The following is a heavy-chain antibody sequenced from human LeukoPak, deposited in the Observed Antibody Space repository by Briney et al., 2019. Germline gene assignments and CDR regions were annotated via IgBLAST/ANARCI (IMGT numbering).Heavy chain of an antibody. J-gene: IGHJ4*02. D-gene: IGHD3-3*01. CDR2: MNPNSGNT. Sequence: ASVKVSCKASGYTFTSYDINWVRQATGQGLEWMGWMNPNSGNTGYAQKFQGRVTMTRNTSISTAYMELSSLRSEDTAVYYCARSQGGYDFWSGYHHRPYYFDYWGQGTLVTVSS. CDR3: ARSQGGYDFWSGYHHRPYYFDY. CDR1: GYTFTSYD. V-gene: IGHV1-8*01.